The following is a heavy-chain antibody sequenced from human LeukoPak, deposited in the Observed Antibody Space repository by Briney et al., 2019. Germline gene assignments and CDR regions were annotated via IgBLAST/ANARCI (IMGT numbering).Heavy chain of an antibody. CDR1: GYTFTGYY. CDR2: ISPNSGGT. V-gene: IGHV1-2*02. J-gene: IGHJ1*01. CDR3: ARGPEDLPVVVTAIEYFQH. Sequence: ASVKVSCKASGYTFTGYYMHWVRQAPGQGLEWMGWISPNSGGTNYAQKFQGRVTMTRDTSISTAYMELSRLRSDDTAVYYCARGPEDLPVVVTAIEYFQHWGQGTLVTVSS. D-gene: IGHD2-21*02.